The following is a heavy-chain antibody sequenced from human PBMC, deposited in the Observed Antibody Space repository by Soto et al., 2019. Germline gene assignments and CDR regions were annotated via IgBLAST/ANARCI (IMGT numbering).Heavy chain of an antibody. Sequence: PGESLKISCKGSGYSFTSYWINWVRQMPGKGLEWMGIIYPGDSDTRYSPSFQGQVTISADKSIDTAYLQWRSLKASDTAVYYCARDIIGELLRRYDAFDIWGQGTMVTVSS. V-gene: IGHV5-51*01. CDR3: ARDIIGELLRRYDAFDI. CDR1: GYSFTSYW. CDR2: IYPGDSDT. D-gene: IGHD1-26*01. J-gene: IGHJ3*02.